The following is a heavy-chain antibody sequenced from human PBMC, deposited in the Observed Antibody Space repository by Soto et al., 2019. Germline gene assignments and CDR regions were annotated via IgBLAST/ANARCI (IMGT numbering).Heavy chain of an antibody. J-gene: IGHJ4*02. CDR1: GYTFTTYG. CDR3: ARGPTDYYDNSGDYFLDY. V-gene: IGHV1-18*01. CDR2: ISTYNGNT. Sequence: QVQLVQSGAEVNKPGASVKVSCKTSGYTFTTYGMSWVRQDPGQGLDWMGWISTYNGNTKYAERLQGRVTMTTDTTPSTAYMELRILRSDDTAVYYCARGPTDYYDNSGDYFLDYWGQGTLVTVSS. D-gene: IGHD3-22*01.